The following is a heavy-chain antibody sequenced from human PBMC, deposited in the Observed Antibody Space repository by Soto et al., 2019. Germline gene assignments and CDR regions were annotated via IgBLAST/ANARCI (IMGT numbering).Heavy chain of an antibody. CDR2: ISLNGKTI. CDR1: GFSFTDYS. CDR3: TKDRVNDDIYYFDY. D-gene: IGHD3-9*01. V-gene: IGHV3-23*01. J-gene: IGHJ4*02. Sequence: EVQLFQSGGDLVQPGGSLRLSCAASGFSFTDYSMNWVRQAPGRGLEWVSFISLNGKTIQYADSVKGRFTIFKDKSMNTVYLQMNSLRVEDTAIYYCTKDRVNDDIYYFDYWGQGVLVTVSS.